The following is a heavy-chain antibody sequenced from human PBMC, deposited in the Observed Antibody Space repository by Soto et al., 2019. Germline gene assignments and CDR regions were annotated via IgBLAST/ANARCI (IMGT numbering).Heavy chain of an antibody. CDR3: ARGEYYGSGDYFDY. V-gene: IGHV4-38-2*01. D-gene: IGHD3-10*01. CDR2: FYHSGST. J-gene: IGHJ4*02. CDR1: GHSISSGYY. Sequence: SETLSLTCAVSGHSISSGYYWGWIRQPPGKGLEWIGSFYHSGSTYYNPSLKSRVTISVDTSKNQFSLKLSSVTAADTAVYYCARGEYYGSGDYFDYWGQGTLVTVSS.